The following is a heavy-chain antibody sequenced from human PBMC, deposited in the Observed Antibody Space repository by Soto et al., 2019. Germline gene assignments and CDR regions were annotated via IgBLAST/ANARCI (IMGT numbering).Heavy chain of an antibody. CDR2: IYYSGET. J-gene: IGHJ6*02. CDR1: SDSISRYY. CDR3: ARDQGGEFLKGSGMDV. V-gene: IGHV4-59*01. Sequence: QVQLQESGPGLVKPSETLSLTCTVSSDSISRYYWSWIRLSPGKGLEWIGYIYYSGETNYNPSVKSRVTISVDRTKNQFSLKLSSVTAADTAVYYCARDQGGEFLKGSGMDVWGQGTTVTVSS. D-gene: IGHD3-10*01.